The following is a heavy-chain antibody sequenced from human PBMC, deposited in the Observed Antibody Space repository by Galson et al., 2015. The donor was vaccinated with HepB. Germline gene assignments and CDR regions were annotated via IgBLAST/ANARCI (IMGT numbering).Heavy chain of an antibody. D-gene: IGHD6-19*01. V-gene: IGHV3-64D*09. CDR1: GFTFSGYA. J-gene: IGHJ6*02. CDR3: VRMPSGSGWWYYYYGMDV. Sequence: SLRLSCAASGFTFSGYAMHWVRQAPGKGLEYVSTISSNGVTTYYADSVKGRFTISRDNSKNTLYLQMSSLRAEDTAVYYCVRMPSGSGWWYYYYGMDVWGQGTTVTVSS. CDR2: ISSNGVTT.